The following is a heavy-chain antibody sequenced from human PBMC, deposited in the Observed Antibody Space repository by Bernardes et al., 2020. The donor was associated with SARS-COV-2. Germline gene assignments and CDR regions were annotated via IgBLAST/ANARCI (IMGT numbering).Heavy chain of an antibody. D-gene: IGHD2-2*03. CDR1: GFTFTDYN. Sequence: GGSLRLSCATSGFTFTDYNVHWVRQAPGKGLVWVARINTHATEITYADSVQGRFTISRDDAKNTVYLQMDSLTGEDTAVYYCARDRNWIIFDYWGQGTLVTVSS. J-gene: IGHJ4*02. CDR3: ARDRNWIIFDY. V-gene: IGHV3-74*03. CDR2: INTHATEI.